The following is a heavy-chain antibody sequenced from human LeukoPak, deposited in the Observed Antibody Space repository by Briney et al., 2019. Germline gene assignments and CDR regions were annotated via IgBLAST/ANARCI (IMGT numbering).Heavy chain of an antibody. D-gene: IGHD3-10*01. V-gene: IGHV4-34*01. CDR1: GGSFSGYY. J-gene: IGHJ3*02. CDR2: FNHSGST. Sequence: PSETLSLTCAVYGGSFSGYYWSWIRQPPGKGLEWIGEFNHSGSTNYNPSLKGRVTISVDTSKNQFSLKLSSVTAADTAVYYCARGTHVLLWFGELFNDAFDIWGQGTMVTVSS. CDR3: ARGTHVLLWFGELFNDAFDI.